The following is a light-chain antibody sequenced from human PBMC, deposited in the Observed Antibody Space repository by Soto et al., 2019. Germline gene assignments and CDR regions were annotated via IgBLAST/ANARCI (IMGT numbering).Light chain of an antibody. CDR2: EVT. V-gene: IGLV2-8*01. J-gene: IGLJ2*01. Sequence: QSVLTQPPSASGSPGQSVTISCTGTSGVSWYQQHPGKAPKLLIYEVTKRPSGVPDRFSGSKSGNTASLTVSGLQAEDEADYYCSSYRGSNIFLVFGGGTKLTVL. CDR3: SSYRGSNIFLV. CDR1: SG.